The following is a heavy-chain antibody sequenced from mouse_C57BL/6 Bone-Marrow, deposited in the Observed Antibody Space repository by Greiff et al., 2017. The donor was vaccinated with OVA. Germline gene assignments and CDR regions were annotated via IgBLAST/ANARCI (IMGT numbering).Heavy chain of an antibody. V-gene: IGHV1-74*01. Sequence: QVQLQPGAELVQPGASVKVSCKASGYTFTSYWMHWVKQRPGQGLEWIGRIHPPDSDTNYNKKFKGKATLTVDKSSSTAYMQLSSLTSEDSAVDYCARSSYYYGSFDYWGQGTTLTVSS. J-gene: IGHJ2*01. CDR1: GYTFTSYW. D-gene: IGHD1-1*01. CDR2: IHPPDSDT. CDR3: ARSSYYYGSFDY.